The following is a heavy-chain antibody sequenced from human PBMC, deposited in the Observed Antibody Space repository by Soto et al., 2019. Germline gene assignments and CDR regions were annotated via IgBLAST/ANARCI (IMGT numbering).Heavy chain of an antibody. D-gene: IGHD1-26*01. Sequence: GGSLRLSCVVSVFPFGANAMSWVRQAPGKGLEWVSGLSNTGRRTSYADSVKGRFNISRDNSENTVYLQMNSLRVEDTAVYYCATEMGATQGPFDNWRQGTLLTVSS. CDR1: VFPFGANA. J-gene: IGHJ4*02. CDR2: LSNTGRRT. CDR3: ATEMGATQGPFDN. V-gene: IGHV3-23*01.